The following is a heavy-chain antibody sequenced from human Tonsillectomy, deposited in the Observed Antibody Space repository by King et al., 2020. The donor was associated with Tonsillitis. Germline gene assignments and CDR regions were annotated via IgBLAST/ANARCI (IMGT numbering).Heavy chain of an antibody. CDR2: LFSNDKK. J-gene: IGHJ4*02. Sequence: QLTLKESGPVLVKPTETLTLTCTVSGFSLSDARMGVSWIRQPPGKALEWLAHLFSNDKKSYNTSLKSSLTISKDTSESQVVLTMPNMGPVDTATYYCARTEGEMSTTFDSWGQGILVTVSS. D-gene: IGHD5-24*01. CDR3: ARTEGEMSTTFDS. V-gene: IGHV2-26*01. CDR1: GFSLSDARMG.